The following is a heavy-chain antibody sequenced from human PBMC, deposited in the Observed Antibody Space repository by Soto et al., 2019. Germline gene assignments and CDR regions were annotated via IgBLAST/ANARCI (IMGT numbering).Heavy chain of an antibody. J-gene: IGHJ4*02. V-gene: IGHV4-59*08. D-gene: IGHD3-10*01. CDR1: GGSISGYY. Sequence: QVQLQESGPGLVKPSETLSLTCTVSGGSISGYYWSWIRQPPGKGLEWIAYIYYSGSTDYNPSLKSRVTISVDTSKNQFALKLSSVTAADTAVYYCARHARDYGSGSFPFDYWGQGTLVTVSS. CDR3: ARHARDYGSGSFPFDY. CDR2: IYYSGST.